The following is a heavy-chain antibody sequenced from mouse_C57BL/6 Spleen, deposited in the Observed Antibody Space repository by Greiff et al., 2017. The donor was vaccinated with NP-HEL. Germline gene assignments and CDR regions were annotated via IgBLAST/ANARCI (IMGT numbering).Heavy chain of an antibody. D-gene: IGHD1-1*01. V-gene: IGHV1-66*01. CDR3: AREGDYAYYFDY. Sequence: QVQLKESGPELVKPGASVKISCKASGYSFTSYYIHWVKQRPGQGLEWIGWIYPGSGNTKYNEKFKGKATLTADTSSSTAYMQLSSLTSEDSAVYYCAREGDYAYYFDYWGQGTTLTVSS. J-gene: IGHJ2*01. CDR2: IYPGSGNT. CDR1: GYSFTSYY.